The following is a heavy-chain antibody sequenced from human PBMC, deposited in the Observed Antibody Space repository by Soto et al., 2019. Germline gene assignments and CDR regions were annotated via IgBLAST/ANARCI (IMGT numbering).Heavy chain of an antibody. CDR2: ILGSGGFI. CDR3: AKAAVYKDGLWFMDH. Sequence: PGGSLRLSCAASGFTFSSYAMSWVRQAPGKGLECVSGILGSGGFIEYAASVKGRFTISRNISKNTLFLQMTDLRADDTALFYCAKAAVYKDGLWFMDHGGQGTQVTVSS. V-gene: IGHV3-23*01. D-gene: IGHD2-8*02. J-gene: IGHJ4*02. CDR1: GFTFSSYA.